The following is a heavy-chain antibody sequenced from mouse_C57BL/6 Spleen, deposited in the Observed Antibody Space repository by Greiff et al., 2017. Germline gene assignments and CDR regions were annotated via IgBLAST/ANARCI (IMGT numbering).Heavy chain of an antibody. J-gene: IGHJ3*01. D-gene: IGHD1-1*01. CDR1: GYTFTSYW. CDR3: AIAAGYYGSSNWFAY. CDR2: INPSDSDT. Sequence: QVQLQQPGAELVKPGASVKVSCKASGYTFTSYWMHWVKQRPGQGLEWIGRINPSDSDTNYNQKFKGKATLTVDKSSSTAYMQLSSLTSEDAAVYYCAIAAGYYGSSNWFAYWGQGTLVTVSA. V-gene: IGHV1-74*01.